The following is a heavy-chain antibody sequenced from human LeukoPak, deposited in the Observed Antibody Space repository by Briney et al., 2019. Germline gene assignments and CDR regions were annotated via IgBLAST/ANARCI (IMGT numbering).Heavy chain of an antibody. Sequence: GGPLRLSCAASGFTFSSNAMCWVRQAPGKGLEWVAVISYDGSNKYYADSVKGRFTISRDNSENTLYLQMNSLRAEDTAVYYCARSDWFDPWGQGTLVTVSS. J-gene: IGHJ5*02. CDR1: GFTFSSNA. CDR2: ISYDGSNK. CDR3: ARSDWFDP. D-gene: IGHD6-6*01. V-gene: IGHV3-30*03.